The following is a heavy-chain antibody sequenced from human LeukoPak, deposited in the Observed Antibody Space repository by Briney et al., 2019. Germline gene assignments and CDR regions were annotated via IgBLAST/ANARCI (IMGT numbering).Heavy chain of an antibody. J-gene: IGHJ4*02. CDR1: GFTFSSYA. CDR3: ARTEGYCSGGNCYARYFDY. Sequence: PGRSLRLSCAASGFTFSSYAMSWDRQAPGKGLEWVSAISGSGGSTYYADSVKGRFTISRDNSKNTLYLQMNNLRVEDTAVYYCARTEGYCSGGNCYARYFDYWGQGTLVTVSS. CDR2: ISGSGGST. V-gene: IGHV3-23*01. D-gene: IGHD2-15*01.